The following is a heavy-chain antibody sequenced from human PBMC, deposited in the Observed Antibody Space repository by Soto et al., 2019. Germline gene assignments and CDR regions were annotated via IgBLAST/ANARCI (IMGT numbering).Heavy chain of an antibody. CDR1: GFTFSSYG. V-gene: IGHV3-33*01. CDR3: ARDHMCGGSCYSFSYYFDY. CDR2: IWYDGSNK. D-gene: IGHD2-15*01. Sequence: GGSLRLSCAASGFTFSSYGMHWVRQAPGKGLEWVAVIWYDGSNKYYADSVKGRFTISRDNSKNTLYLQMNSLRAEDTAVYYCARDHMCGGSCYSFSYYFDYWGQGTLVTVSS. J-gene: IGHJ4*02.